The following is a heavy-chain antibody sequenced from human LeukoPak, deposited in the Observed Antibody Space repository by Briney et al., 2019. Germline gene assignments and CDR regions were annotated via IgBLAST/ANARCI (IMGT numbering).Heavy chain of an antibody. D-gene: IGHD6-13*01. CDR3: ARDSTGIAAADRRFFDI. J-gene: IGHJ3*02. CDR2: IYYSGST. V-gene: IGHV4-30-4*08. Sequence: SETLSLTCTVSGGSTSSGDYYWSWIRQPPGKGLEWIGYIYYSGSTYYNPSLKSRVTISVDTSKNQFSLKLSSVTAADTAVYYCARDSTGIAAADRRFFDIWGQGTMVTVSS. CDR1: GGSTSSGDYY.